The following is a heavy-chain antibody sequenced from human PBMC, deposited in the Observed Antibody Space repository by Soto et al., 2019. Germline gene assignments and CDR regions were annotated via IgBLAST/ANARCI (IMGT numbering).Heavy chain of an antibody. CDR2: ISGSRGST. J-gene: IGHJ4*02. D-gene: IGHD1-26*01. CDR3: AKRGSGSQFDY. CDR1: GFTFSSYA. V-gene: IGHV3-23*01. Sequence: PGGSLRLSCAASGFTFSSYAMSWVRQAPGKGLEWGSVISGSRGSTYYADSVKSRFTIYKDNSTNTLYLQMNSLRAYDTAVYYCAKRGSGSQFDYWGQGTLVTVSS.